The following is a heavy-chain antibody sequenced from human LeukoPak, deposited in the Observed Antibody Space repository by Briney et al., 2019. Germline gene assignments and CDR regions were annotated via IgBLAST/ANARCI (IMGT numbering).Heavy chain of an antibody. CDR2: IYTSGST. CDR1: GGSISSGSYY. CDR3: ARYSGVGTTHQFYFDS. J-gene: IGHJ4*02. Sequence: KPSETLSLTCTVSGGSISSGSYYWSWIRQPAGKGLEWIGRIYTSGSTNYNPSLKSRVTISVDTSKNQFSLKLSSVTAADTAVYYCARYSGVGTTHQFYFDSWGQGILVTVSS. D-gene: IGHD1-26*01. V-gene: IGHV4-61*02.